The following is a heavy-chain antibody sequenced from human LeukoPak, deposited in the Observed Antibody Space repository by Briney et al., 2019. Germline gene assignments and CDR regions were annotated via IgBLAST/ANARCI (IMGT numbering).Heavy chain of an antibody. V-gene: IGHV4-34*01. CDR2: INRSGST. Sequence: SETLSLTCGVSGGAFSKYYWSWIRQPPGKGLEWIGEINRSGSTNYNPSLESRVTISAGTSKNQFSLKLSSVTAADTAVYFCARSGLTTVLYLDWGQGTLVTVSS. J-gene: IGHJ4*02. CDR1: GGAFSKYY. D-gene: IGHD4-11*01. CDR3: ARSGLTTVLYLD.